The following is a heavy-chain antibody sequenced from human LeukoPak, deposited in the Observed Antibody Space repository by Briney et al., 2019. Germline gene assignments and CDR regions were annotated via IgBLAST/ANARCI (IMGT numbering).Heavy chain of an antibody. CDR1: GFTFSKCS. V-gene: IGHV3-48*01. CDR3: ARTLYYYDSSGYFY. CDR2: ISPSSSNI. D-gene: IGHD3-22*01. J-gene: IGHJ4*02. Sequence: GGSLRLSCAASGFTFSKCSMNWVRQAPGKGLEWVSHISPSSSNILYADSVKGRFTISRDNAKNSLYLQMNSLRAQDTAVYYCARTLYYYDSSGYFYWGQGTLVTVSS.